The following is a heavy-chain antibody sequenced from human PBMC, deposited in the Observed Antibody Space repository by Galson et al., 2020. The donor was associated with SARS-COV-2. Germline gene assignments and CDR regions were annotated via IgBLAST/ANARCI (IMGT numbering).Heavy chain of an antibody. CDR1: GASISSGSCY. Sequence: SETLSLTCTVSGASISSGSCYWSWIRQPAGKGLNWIGRIYKSGNNNYNLTRRIQITISVYTSKNHFTLKLTSVTAAATAVYYCAGGNSPCVTIFGVLTGTCGMDVWGQGTTVTVSS. CDR3: AGGNSPCVTIFGVLTGTCGMDV. D-gene: IGHD3-3*01. CDR2: IYKSGNN. V-gene: IGHV4-61*02. J-gene: IGHJ6*02.